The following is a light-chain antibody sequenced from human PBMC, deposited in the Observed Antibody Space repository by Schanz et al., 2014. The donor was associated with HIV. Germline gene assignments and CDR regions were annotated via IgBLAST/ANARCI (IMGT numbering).Light chain of an antibody. CDR3: QHFDHSVVT. CDR2: DAS. V-gene: IGKV3-15*01. CDR1: QSVSSN. Sequence: EIVMTQSPATLSVFPGERATLSCRASQSVSSNLAWYRQKPGQAPRLLIYDASTRATGIPDRFSGSGSGTDFTLTITGLEPEDFAVYYCQHFDHSVVTFGGGTKVEIK. J-gene: IGKJ4*01.